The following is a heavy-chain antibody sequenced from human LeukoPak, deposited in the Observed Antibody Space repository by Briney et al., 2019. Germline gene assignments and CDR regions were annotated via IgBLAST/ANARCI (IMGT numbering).Heavy chain of an antibody. CDR3: ASEDYYYDSSGYYPYYFDY. Sequence: GGSLRLSCAASGFTFSSYSMNWVRQAPGKGLEWVSSISSSSSYIYYADSVRGRFTISRGNAKNSLYLQMNSLRAEDTAVYFCASEDYYYDSSGYYPYYFDYWGQGTLVTVSS. D-gene: IGHD3-22*01. J-gene: IGHJ4*02. CDR2: ISSSSSYI. CDR1: GFTFSSYS. V-gene: IGHV3-21*01.